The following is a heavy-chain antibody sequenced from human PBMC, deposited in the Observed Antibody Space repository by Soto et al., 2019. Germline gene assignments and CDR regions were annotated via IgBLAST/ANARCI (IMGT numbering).Heavy chain of an antibody. CDR1: GGSISSGDYY. D-gene: IGHD3-3*01. CDR3: ARANYDFWSGYFATPGMDV. Sequence: SETLSLTCTVSGGSISSGDYYWSWIRQPPGKGLEWIGYIYYSGSTYYNPSLKSRVTISVDTSKNQFSLKLSSVTAADTAVHYCARANYDFWSGYFATPGMDVWGQGTTVTVSS. J-gene: IGHJ6*02. CDR2: IYYSGST. V-gene: IGHV4-30-4*01.